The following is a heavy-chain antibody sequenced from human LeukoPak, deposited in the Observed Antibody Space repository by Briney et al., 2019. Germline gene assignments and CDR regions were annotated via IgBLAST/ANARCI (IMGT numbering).Heavy chain of an antibody. D-gene: IGHD3-10*01. V-gene: IGHV1-8*01. CDR2: MNPNSGNT. J-gene: IGHJ4*02. CDR3: ARRNMVRGVIIPAY. Sequence: ASVKVSCKASGYTFTSYDINWVRQATGQGLEWMGWMNPNSGNTGYAQKFQGRVTMTRNTSISTAYMELSSLRSEDTAVYYCARRNMVRGVIIPAYWGQGTLVTVSS. CDR1: GYTFTSYD.